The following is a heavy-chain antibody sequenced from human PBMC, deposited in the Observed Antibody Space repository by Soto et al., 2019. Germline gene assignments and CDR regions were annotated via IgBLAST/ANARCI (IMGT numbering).Heavy chain of an antibody. Sequence: QVQLQQWGAGLLKPSETLSLTCAVYGGSFSGYYWSWIRQPPGKGLEWIGEINHSGSTNYNPSLKSRVTISVDTSKIQFSLKLSSMTAADTAVYYCARRNDILTAFDYWGQGTLVTVSS. CDR2: INHSGST. V-gene: IGHV4-34*01. J-gene: IGHJ4*02. CDR1: GGSFSGYY. CDR3: ARRNDILTAFDY. D-gene: IGHD3-9*01.